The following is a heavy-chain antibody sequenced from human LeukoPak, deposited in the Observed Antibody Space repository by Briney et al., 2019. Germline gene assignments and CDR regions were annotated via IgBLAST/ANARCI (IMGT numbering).Heavy chain of an antibody. CDR2: ISAYNGNT. V-gene: IGHV1-18*01. J-gene: IGHJ5*02. CDR3: ARAGVYDCSGYYYS. CDR1: GYTFTSYG. D-gene: IGHD3-22*01. Sequence: GASVKVSCKASGYTFTSYGISWVRQAPGQGLEWMGWISAYNGNTNYAQKFQGRVTMTTDTSTSTAYMELRSLRSDDTAVYYCARAGVYDCSGYYYSWGQGTLVTVSS.